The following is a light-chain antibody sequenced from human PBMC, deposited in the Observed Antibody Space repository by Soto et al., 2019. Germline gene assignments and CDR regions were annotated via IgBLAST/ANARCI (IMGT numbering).Light chain of an antibody. CDR3: CSYAGSYTSDNYV. V-gene: IGLV2-11*01. J-gene: IGLJ1*01. Sequence: QSALTQPRSVSGSPGQSVTISCTGTSSDVGRYNYVSWYQQHPAKAPKLMIYDVSKRPSGVPDRFSGSKSGNTASLTISGFQAEGEADYYCCSYAGSYTSDNYVSGTGTKVTVL. CDR2: DVS. CDR1: SSDVGRYNY.